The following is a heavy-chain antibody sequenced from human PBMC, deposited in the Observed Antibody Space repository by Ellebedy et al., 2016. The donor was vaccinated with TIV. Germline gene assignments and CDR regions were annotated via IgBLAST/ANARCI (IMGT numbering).Heavy chain of an antibody. D-gene: IGHD1-26*01. V-gene: IGHV3-48*04. CDR1: GFTFSTYP. CDR2: ICGNSQAI. J-gene: IGHJ4*02. CDR3: ARCLPGATVFDF. Sequence: GGSLRLSXVASGFTFSTYPMNWVRQAPGKGLEWISYICGNSQAIYQAESVRGRFTISRDNAMNSVFLQMNSLRAEDTAVYYCARCLPGATVFDFWGRGALVTVSS.